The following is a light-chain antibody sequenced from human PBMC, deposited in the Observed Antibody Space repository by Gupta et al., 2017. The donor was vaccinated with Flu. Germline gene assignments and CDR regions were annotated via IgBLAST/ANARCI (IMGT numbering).Light chain of an antibody. CDR1: KLGDKY. J-gene: IGLJ2*01. Sequence: SPGQTASITCSGGKLGDKYACWYQQKPGQSPVLVTYQHSKRPSGIPERFSGSNSGNTATLTISETQAMDEADYYCQAWDSSTVVFGGGTKLTVL. CDR2: QHS. V-gene: IGLV3-1*01. CDR3: QAWDSSTVV.